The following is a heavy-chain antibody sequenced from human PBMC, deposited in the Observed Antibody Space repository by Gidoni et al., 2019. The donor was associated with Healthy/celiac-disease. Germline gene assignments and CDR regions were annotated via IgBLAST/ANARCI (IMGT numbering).Heavy chain of an antibody. V-gene: IGHV3-74*01. CDR1: GFTFSSYW. Sequence: EVQLVESGGGLVQPGGSLRLSCAASGFTFSSYWMHWVRQAPGKGLVWVSRINRDGSSTSYADSVKGRFTISRDNAKNTLYLQMNSLRAEDTAVYYCARGTFSPPTPANLDYWGQGTLVTVSS. CDR2: INRDGSST. J-gene: IGHJ4*02. CDR3: ARGTFSPPTPANLDY.